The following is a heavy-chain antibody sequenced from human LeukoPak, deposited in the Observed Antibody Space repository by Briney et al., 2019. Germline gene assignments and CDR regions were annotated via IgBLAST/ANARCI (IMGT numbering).Heavy chain of an antibody. V-gene: IGHV3-30*02. D-gene: IGHD3-10*01. Sequence: GGSLRLSCAASGFTFSSYGMNWVRQAPGRGLEWVACIRYDGSNKKYADSVKGRFTISRDNSKNTLYLQMNSLRAEDTAVYYCAKGPRAYYYGSGTYSKQSYLDYWGQGTLVTVSS. CDR1: GFTFSSYG. J-gene: IGHJ4*02. CDR3: AKGPRAYYYGSGTYSKQSYLDY. CDR2: IRYDGSNK.